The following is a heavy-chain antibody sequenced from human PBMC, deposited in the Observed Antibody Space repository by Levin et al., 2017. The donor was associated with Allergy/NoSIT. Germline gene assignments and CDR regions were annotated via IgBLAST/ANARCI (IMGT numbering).Heavy chain of an antibody. J-gene: IGHJ4*02. CDR3: ARRRGDYYDSSGYYYFDY. Sequence: GESLKISCKGSGYSFTSYWIGWVRQMPGKGLEWMGIIYPGDSDTRYSPSFQGQVTISADKSISTAYLQWSSLKASDTAMYYCARRRGDYYDSSGYYYFDYWGQGTLVTVSS. V-gene: IGHV5-51*01. CDR2: IYPGDSDT. D-gene: IGHD3-22*01. CDR1: GYSFTSYW.